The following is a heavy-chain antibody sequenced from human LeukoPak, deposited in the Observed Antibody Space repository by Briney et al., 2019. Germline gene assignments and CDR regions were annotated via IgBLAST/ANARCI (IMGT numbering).Heavy chain of an antibody. Sequence: PSETLSLTCTVSGGSISSGGYYWSWIRQPPGKGLEWIGYIYHSGSTYYNPSLKSRVTISVDRSKNQFSLKLSSVTAADTAVYYCARERGWVPAARWLDPWGQGTLVTVSS. CDR2: IYHSGST. V-gene: IGHV4-30-2*01. CDR1: GGSISSGGYY. CDR3: ARERGWVPAARWLDP. J-gene: IGHJ5*02. D-gene: IGHD2-2*01.